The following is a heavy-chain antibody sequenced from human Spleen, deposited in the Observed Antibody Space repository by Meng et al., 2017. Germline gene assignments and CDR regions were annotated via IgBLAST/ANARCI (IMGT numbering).Heavy chain of an antibody. CDR1: GGSFSDYC. D-gene: IGHD4-11*01. CDR2: INHSGNT. Sequence: QMQLQQWRRRALKSVEPSFLPCVASGGSFSDYCWSCIRQPPRKGLELLGEINHSGNTNYNPSLESRATISVETSQNHLSLKLSSVTAADSAVYYCARGPTTMAHDFDYWGQGTLVTAFS. J-gene: IGHJ4*02. CDR3: ARGPTTMAHDFDY. V-gene: IGHV4-34*01.